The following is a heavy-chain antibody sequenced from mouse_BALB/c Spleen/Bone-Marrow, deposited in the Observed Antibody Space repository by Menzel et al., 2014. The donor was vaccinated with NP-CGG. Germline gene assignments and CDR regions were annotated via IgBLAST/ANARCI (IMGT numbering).Heavy chain of an antibody. CDR2: IYPSDSYT. CDR1: GYTFTNYW. V-gene: IGHV1-69*02. Sequence: VQLQQSGAELVRPGASVKLSCKASGYTFTNYWISWVKQRPGQGLEWIGNIYPSDSYTTYNQNFKDKATLTVDKSSSTAYMQLSSPTSEDSAVYYCTGYGNYFDYWGQGTTLTVSS. D-gene: IGHD2-1*01. J-gene: IGHJ2*01. CDR3: TGYGNYFDY.